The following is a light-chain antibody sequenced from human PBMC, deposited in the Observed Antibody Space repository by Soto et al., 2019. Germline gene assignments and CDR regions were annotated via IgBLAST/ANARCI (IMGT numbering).Light chain of an antibody. J-gene: IGLJ1*01. V-gene: IGLV2-14*01. CDR3: SSYTSSSTLGV. Sequence: QSALTQHASVSGSPGQSITISCTGTSSDVGGYNYVSWYQQHPGKAPKLMIYDVSNRPSGVPNRFSGSRSGNTASLTISGLQAEDEADYYCSSYTSSSTLGVFGTGTKLTVL. CDR2: DVS. CDR1: SSDVGGYNY.